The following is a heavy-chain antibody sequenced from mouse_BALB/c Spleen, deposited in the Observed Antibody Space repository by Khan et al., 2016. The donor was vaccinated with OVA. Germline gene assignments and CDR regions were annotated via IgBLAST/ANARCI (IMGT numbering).Heavy chain of an antibody. CDR2: ISYGGST. J-gene: IGHJ4*01. V-gene: IGHV3-2*02. D-gene: IGHD1-1*01. CDR1: GYSITSDYA. Sequence: VQLQQPGPGLVKPSQSLSLTCTVTGYSITSDYAWDWLRQFPGNKLEWMGYISYGGSTSYNPSLKSRISITRDTSKNQFFLQLNSVTTEDTATYYCARKNYYGYAMDYWGQGTSVTVSS. CDR3: ARKNYYGYAMDY.